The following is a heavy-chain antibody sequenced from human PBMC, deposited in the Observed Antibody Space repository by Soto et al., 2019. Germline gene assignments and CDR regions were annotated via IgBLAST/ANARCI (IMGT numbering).Heavy chain of an antibody. J-gene: IGHJ5*02. Sequence: GASVKVSCKASGYTFTNYAITWVRQVPGQGLEWMGWISAYNGNTNYAQKLQGRVTMTTDTSTTTAYMELKSLRSDDTAVYYCARGGYGSWFDPWGQGTLVTVSS. CDR3: ARGGYGSWFDP. CDR2: ISAYNGNT. V-gene: IGHV1-18*01. D-gene: IGHD5-12*01. CDR1: GYTFTNYA.